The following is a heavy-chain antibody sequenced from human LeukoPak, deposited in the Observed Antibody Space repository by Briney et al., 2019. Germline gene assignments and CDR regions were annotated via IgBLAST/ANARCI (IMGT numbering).Heavy chain of an antibody. V-gene: IGHV3-23*01. CDR3: AKYIVATNSNLVAATRRYFDY. J-gene: IGHJ4*02. D-gene: IGHD2-15*01. Sequence: PGGSLRLSCAASGFTFSSYAMSWVRQTPVKGLEWVSVISGSGGSTYYADSVKGRFTISRDNSKNTLYLQMNSLRAEDTAVYYCAKYIVATNSNLVAATRRYFDYWGQGTLVTVSS. CDR2: ISGSGGST. CDR1: GFTFSSYA.